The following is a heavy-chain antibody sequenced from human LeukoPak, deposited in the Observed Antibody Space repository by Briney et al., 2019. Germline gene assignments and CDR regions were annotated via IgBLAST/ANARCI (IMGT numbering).Heavy chain of an antibody. D-gene: IGHD2-15*01. J-gene: IGHJ4*02. V-gene: IGHV1-46*01. CDR1: GYTFTSYY. CDR2: INPSGGTT. CDR3: TAAWWQ. Sequence: GASVKVSCKASGYTFTSYYMHWVRQAPGQGLEWMGLINPSGGTTRYAQKFQCRVTMTRDLSTSTAYMELSSLRSEDTAVYYCTAAWWQWGQGTLVTVSS.